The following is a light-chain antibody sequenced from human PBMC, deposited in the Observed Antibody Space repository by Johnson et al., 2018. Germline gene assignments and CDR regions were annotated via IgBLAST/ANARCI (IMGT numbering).Light chain of an antibody. CDR1: SSNIGNNY. J-gene: IGLJ1*01. CDR3: GTWDSSLSAGNV. V-gene: IGLV1-51*02. Sequence: SVLTQPPSVSAAPGQKFTISCSGSSSNIGNNYVSWYQQLPGTAPKLLIYENNKRPSGIPDRFSGSKSGTSATLGTTGLQTGDEADYYCGTWDSSLSAGNVFGTGTKVTVL. CDR2: ENN.